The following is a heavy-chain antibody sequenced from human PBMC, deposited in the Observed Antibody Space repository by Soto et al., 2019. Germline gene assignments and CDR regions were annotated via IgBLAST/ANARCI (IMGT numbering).Heavy chain of an antibody. Sequence: PGGSLRLSFAASGFTFINYARSWVRQAPGKGLEWVSSISGSGGNTYADSVKGRFTISRDNSKNTLYLQMNSLRAEDTAVYFCAKDIQQWLVLDAFDVWGQGTMVTVSS. CDR2: ISGSGGNT. CDR3: AKDIQQWLVLDAFDV. D-gene: IGHD6-19*01. J-gene: IGHJ3*01. V-gene: IGHV3-23*01. CDR1: GFTFINYA.